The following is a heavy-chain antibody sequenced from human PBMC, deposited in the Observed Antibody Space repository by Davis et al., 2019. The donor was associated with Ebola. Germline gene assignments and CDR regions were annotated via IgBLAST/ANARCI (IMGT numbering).Heavy chain of an antibody. D-gene: IGHD6-6*01. CDR3: AREGGRKYSSSSGVSEWSYY. Sequence: GESLKISCAASGFTFSSYEMNWVRQAPGKGLEWVSYISSSGSTIYYADPVKGRFTISRDNAKNSLYLQMNSLRAEDTAVYYCAREGGRKYSSSSGVSEWSYYWGQGTLVTVSS. CDR1: GFTFSSYE. V-gene: IGHV3-48*03. J-gene: IGHJ4*02. CDR2: ISSSGSTI.